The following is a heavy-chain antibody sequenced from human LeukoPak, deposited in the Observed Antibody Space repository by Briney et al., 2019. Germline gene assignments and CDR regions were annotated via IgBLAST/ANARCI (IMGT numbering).Heavy chain of an antibody. Sequence: GGSLRLSCAASGFTFSSYWMHWVRQAPGKGLVWVSRINSDGSSTTYADSVKGRFTISRDNAKNTLYLQMNSLRAEDTAMYYCARAPGSGTYYDYWGQGTLVIVSS. D-gene: IGHD1-26*01. J-gene: IGHJ4*02. CDR2: INSDGSST. V-gene: IGHV3-74*01. CDR3: ARAPGSGTYYDY. CDR1: GFTFSSYW.